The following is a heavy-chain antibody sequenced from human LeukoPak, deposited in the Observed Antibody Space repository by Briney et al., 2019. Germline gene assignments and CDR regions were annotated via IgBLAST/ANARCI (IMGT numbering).Heavy chain of an antibody. J-gene: IGHJ4*02. Sequence: ASVKVSCKASGYTFTSYDIKWVRQATGHGLEWMGWMNPNSGNTGYAQKFQGRVTMTRNTSISTAYMELSSLRYEDTAVYYCARGLDTGGSFDYWGQGTLVTVSS. D-gene: IGHD3-16*01. CDR1: GYTFTSYD. V-gene: IGHV1-8*01. CDR2: MNPNSGNT. CDR3: ARGLDTGGSFDY.